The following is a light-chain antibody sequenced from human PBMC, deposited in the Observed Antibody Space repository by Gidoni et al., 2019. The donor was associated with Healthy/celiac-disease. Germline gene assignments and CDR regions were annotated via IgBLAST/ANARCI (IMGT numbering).Light chain of an antibody. J-gene: IGKJ3*01. CDR1: QSVSSSY. Sequence: EIVLTQSPGTLSLSPGERATLSCRASQSVSSSYLAWYQQKPGQAPRLLIYGASSRATGIPDRFSGSGSGTDFTLTISRLGPEDFAVYYCQQYGSSFLLTFXPXTKVDIK. CDR3: QQYGSSFLLT. V-gene: IGKV3-20*01. CDR2: GAS.